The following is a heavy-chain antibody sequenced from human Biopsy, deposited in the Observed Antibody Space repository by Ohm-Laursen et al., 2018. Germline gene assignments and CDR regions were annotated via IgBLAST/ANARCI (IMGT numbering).Heavy chain of an antibody. V-gene: IGHV1-69*05. CDR1: RYTFTNYY. J-gene: IGHJ6*02. Sequence: GASVKVSCKASRYTFTNYYMHWVRQVPGQGLEWMGGIVTFFGTVKYAQRFQGRLTISTDRSTDTAYMELSSLTSEDTAVFYCASQTPRNPDILTGAFHYDMAVWGQGTTVTVSS. CDR3: ASQTPRNPDILTGAFHYDMAV. D-gene: IGHD3-9*01. CDR2: IVTFFGTV.